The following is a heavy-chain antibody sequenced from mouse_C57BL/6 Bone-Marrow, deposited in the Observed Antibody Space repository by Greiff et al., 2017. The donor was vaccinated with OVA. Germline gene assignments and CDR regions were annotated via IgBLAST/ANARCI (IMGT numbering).Heavy chain of an antibody. J-gene: IGHJ2*01. CDR3: ARYYSYYLDY. V-gene: IGHV3-6*01. CDR2: ISYDGSN. Sequence: EVKLQESGPGLVKPSQSLYLTCSVSGYSITSGYFWNWIRQFPGNKLEWMGYISYDGSNNYNPSLKNRISITRDTSKNQFFLKLNSVTTEDTATYYCARYYSYYLDYWGQGTTLTVSS. D-gene: IGHD1-1*01. CDR1: GYSITSGYF.